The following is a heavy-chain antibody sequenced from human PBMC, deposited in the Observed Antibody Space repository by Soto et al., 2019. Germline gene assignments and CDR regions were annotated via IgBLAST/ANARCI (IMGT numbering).Heavy chain of an antibody. J-gene: IGHJ4*02. CDR3: ATESGSTYGYFDY. V-gene: IGHV4-30-4*01. CDR2: ISNSGST. CDR1: GGSVTSDEDY. Sequence: SETLSLTCTVSGGSVTSDEDYWGWIRQSPGKGLEWIGYISNSGSTGYNPSLKTRLSMSVERSKNQFTLRLTSVTAADTAVYFCATESGSTYGYFDYWGQGTQVTVPS. D-gene: IGHD4-17*01.